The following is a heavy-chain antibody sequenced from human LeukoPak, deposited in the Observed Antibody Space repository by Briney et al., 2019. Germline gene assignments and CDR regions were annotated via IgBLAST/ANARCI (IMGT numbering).Heavy chain of an antibody. Sequence: SVKVSCKASGGTFSSYAISWVRQAPGQGLEWMGGIIPIFGTANYAQKFQGRVTITADESTSTAYMELSSLRSEDTAVYYCARGGAGAFGHDYWGQGTLITVSS. D-gene: IGHD3/OR15-3a*01. CDR3: ARGGAGAFGHDY. CDR1: GGTFSSYA. V-gene: IGHV1-69*13. CDR2: IIPIFGTA. J-gene: IGHJ4*02.